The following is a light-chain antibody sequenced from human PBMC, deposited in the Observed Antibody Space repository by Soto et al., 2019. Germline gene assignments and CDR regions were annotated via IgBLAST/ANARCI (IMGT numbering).Light chain of an antibody. CDR3: QQYGSTPLT. V-gene: IGKV3-20*01. CDR1: QSVRNNY. CDR2: DVS. J-gene: IGKJ4*01. Sequence: EIVLTQSPGTLSLSPGERATLSCRASQSVRNNYLVWYQQKPGQPHRFLMYDVSTRAAGIPDRFSGSGSGTDFTLTISRLEPEDVALYYCQQYGSTPLTFGGGTKVEIE.